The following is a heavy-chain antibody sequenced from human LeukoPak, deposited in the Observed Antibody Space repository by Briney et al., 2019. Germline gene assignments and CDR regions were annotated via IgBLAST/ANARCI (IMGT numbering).Heavy chain of an antibody. J-gene: IGHJ4*02. CDR3: ARDSAVFTHCFDY. D-gene: IGHD6-19*01. CDR2: ISSSSSTI. CDR1: GFTFSSYS. V-gene: IGHV3-48*01. Sequence: GGSLRLSCAASGFTFSSYSMNWVRQAPGKGLEWVSYISSSSSTIYYADSVKGRFTISRDNSKNTLYLQMNSLRPEDTAVFYCARDSAVFTHCFDYWGQGTLVTVSS.